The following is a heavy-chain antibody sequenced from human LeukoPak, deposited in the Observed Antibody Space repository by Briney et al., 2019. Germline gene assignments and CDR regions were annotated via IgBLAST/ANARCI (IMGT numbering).Heavy chain of an antibody. CDR3: ARVENAYYDFWSGYSQQTNWFDP. CDR2: ISAYNGNT. Sequence: ASVKVSCKASGCTFTSYGISWVRQAPGQGLEWMGWISAYNGNTNYAQKLQGRVTMTTDTSTSTAYMELRSLRSDDTAVYYCARVENAYYDFWSGYSQQTNWFDPWGQGTLVTVSS. CDR1: GCTFTSYG. J-gene: IGHJ5*02. V-gene: IGHV1-18*01. D-gene: IGHD3-3*01.